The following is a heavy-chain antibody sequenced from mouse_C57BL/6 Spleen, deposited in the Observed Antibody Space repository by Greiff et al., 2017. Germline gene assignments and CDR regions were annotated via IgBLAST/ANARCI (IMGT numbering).Heavy chain of an antibody. CDR1: GYSITSGYY. Sequence: EVQLQESGPGLVKPSQSLSLTCSVTGYSITSGYYWNWIRQFPGNKLEWMGYISYDGSNNYNPSLKNRISITRDTSKNKFFLKLNSVTTEDTATYYCARVYYDYDGYYFDYWGQGTTLTVSS. J-gene: IGHJ2*01. D-gene: IGHD2-4*01. V-gene: IGHV3-6*01. CDR2: ISYDGSN. CDR3: ARVYYDYDGYYFDY.